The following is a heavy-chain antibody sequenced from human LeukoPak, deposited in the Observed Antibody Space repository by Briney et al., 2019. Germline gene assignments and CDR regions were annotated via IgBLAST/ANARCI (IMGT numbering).Heavy chain of an antibody. D-gene: IGHD3-10*01. CDR2: IFDNGST. CDR1: GDSLTNFY. J-gene: IGHJ4*02. Sequence: SETLSLTCTVSGDSLTNFYWSWIRQPPGKGLEWVAFIFDNGSTNDNRSLKSRVTIPLDTSNNQFSLTVNSVTAADTAVYYCARGGYGSAFDFWGQGTLVTVSS. V-gene: IGHV4-59*01. CDR3: ARGGYGSAFDF.